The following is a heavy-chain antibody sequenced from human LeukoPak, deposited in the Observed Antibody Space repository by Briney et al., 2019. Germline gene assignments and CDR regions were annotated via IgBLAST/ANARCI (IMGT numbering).Heavy chain of an antibody. D-gene: IGHD2-2*01. CDR1: GYSFTSYW. V-gene: IGHV5-51*01. J-gene: IGHJ4*02. Sequence: GESLKISCKGSGYSFTSYWIGWVRQMPGKGLEWMGIIYPGDSDTRYSPSFQGQVTISADKSISTAYLQWSSLKASDTAMYYCALERYCSSTSRRSCFDYWGQGTLVTVSS. CDR2: IYPGDSDT. CDR3: ALERYCSSTSRRSCFDY.